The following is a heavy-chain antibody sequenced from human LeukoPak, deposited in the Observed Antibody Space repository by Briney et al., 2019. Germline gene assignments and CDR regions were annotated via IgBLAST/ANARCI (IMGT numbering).Heavy chain of an antibody. CDR3: ARGRELLSNGMDV. J-gene: IGHJ6*02. V-gene: IGHV1-69*04. Sequence: ASVTVSFKASGGTFSSYAISWVRQAPGPGLAWLGRIIPILGIANYAQKFQGRVTITADKSTSTAYMELSSLRSEDTAVYYCARGRELLSNGMDVWGQGTTVTVSS. CDR1: GGTFSSYA. D-gene: IGHD1-26*01. CDR2: IIPILGIA.